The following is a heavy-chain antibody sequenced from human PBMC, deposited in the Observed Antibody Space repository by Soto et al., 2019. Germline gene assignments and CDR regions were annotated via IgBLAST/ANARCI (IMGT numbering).Heavy chain of an antibody. CDR2: ISSSSSTI. CDR3: AKVKVPAAENYFDY. D-gene: IGHD2-2*01. Sequence: GGSLRLSCAASGFTFSTYSMNWVRQAPGKGLEWVSYISSSSSTIYYTDSVKGRFTISRDNSKNTLYLQMNSLRAEDTAVYYCAKVKVPAAENYFDYWGQGTLVTVS. J-gene: IGHJ4*02. V-gene: IGHV3-48*01. CDR1: GFTFSTYS.